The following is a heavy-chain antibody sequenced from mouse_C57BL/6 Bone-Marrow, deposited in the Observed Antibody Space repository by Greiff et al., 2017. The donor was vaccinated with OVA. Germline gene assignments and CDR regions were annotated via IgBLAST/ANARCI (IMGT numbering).Heavy chain of an antibody. CDR2: SRNKANDYTT. V-gene: IGHV7-1*01. CDR1: GFTFSDFY. Sequence: EVKLVESGGGLVQSGRSLRLSCATSGFTFSDFYMEWVRQAPGKGLEWIAASRNKANDYTTEYSASVKGRFIVSRDTSQSILYLQMNALRAEDTANYCCARDAMGDWYFDVWGTGTTVTVSS. CDR3: ARDAMGDWYFDV. J-gene: IGHJ1*03.